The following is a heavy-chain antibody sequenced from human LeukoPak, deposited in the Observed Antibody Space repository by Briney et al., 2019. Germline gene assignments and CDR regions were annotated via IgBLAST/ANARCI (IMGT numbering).Heavy chain of an antibody. CDR2: INHSGST. D-gene: IGHD3-10*01. V-gene: IGHV4-34*01. CDR3: ASTGLWFGELPDAFDI. J-gene: IGHJ3*02. CDR1: GGSFSGYY. Sequence: PSETLSLTCAVYGGSFSGYYWSWIRQPPGKGLEWIGEINHSGSTNYNPSLKSRVTISVDTSKNQFSLKLSSVTAADTAVYYCASTGLWFGELPDAFDIWGQGTMVTVSS.